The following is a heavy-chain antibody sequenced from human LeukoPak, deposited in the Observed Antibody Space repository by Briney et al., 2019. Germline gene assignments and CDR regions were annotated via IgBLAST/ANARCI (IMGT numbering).Heavy chain of an antibody. D-gene: IGHD3-3*01. V-gene: IGHV3-74*01. CDR2: INSDGSST. J-gene: IGHJ4*02. Sequence: PGGSLRLSCAASGFTFSNYWMHWVRQAPGKGLVWVSRINSDGSSTSYADSVKGRFTISRDSAKNTLYLQMNSLRVEDTAVYYCARGCNDFWSGYIDYWGQGSLVTVSS. CDR1: GFTFSNYW. CDR3: ARGCNDFWSGYIDY.